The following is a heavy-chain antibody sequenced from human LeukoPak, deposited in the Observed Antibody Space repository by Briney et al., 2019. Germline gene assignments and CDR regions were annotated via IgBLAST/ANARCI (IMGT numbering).Heavy chain of an antibody. CDR1: GFTSSNCW. Sequence: GGSLRLSCAASGFTSSNCWMSWVRQAPGKGLERVANINLDGSDKRCVDSVRGRFTISRDNAKNSLYLQLKNLRAEDTAVYFRAEDGIRDFDWIDYWGLGTLVTVSS. CDR2: INLDGSDK. CDR3: AEDGIRDFDWIDY. D-gene: IGHD3-9*01. J-gene: IGHJ4*02. V-gene: IGHV3-7*03.